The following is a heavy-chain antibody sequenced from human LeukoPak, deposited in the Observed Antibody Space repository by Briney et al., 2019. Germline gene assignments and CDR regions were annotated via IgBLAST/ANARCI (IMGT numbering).Heavy chain of an antibody. D-gene: IGHD6-19*01. V-gene: IGHV4-38-2*01. J-gene: IGHJ4*02. CDR2: IYHSGST. CDR3: ARLDPAGIAVAGTIDY. Sequence: SETLSLTCAVSAYSISSGYYWGWIRQPPGKGLEWIGSIYHSGSTYYNPSLKSRVTISVDTSKNQFSLKLSSVTAADTAVYYCARLDPAGIAVAGTIDYWGQGTLVTVSS. CDR1: AYSISSGYY.